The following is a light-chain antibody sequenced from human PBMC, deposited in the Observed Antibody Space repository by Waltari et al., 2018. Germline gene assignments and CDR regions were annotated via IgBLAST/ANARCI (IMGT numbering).Light chain of an antibody. CDR2: DAS. V-gene: IGKV3-20*01. J-gene: IGKJ2*01. CDR3: QQYDTSPYT. CDR1: PSFTTTS. Sequence: EIVLTQSPRTLSLSPGERGTLSCRASPSFTTTSLARYQLKPGQTPRLLIYDASNRAPGIPDRFSGSGSGTDFTLSISRVESEDFAVYHCQQYDTSPYTFGQGTKLEIK.